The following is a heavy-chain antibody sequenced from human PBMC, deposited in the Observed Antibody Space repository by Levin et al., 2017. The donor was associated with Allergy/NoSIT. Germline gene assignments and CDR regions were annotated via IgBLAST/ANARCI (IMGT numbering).Heavy chain of an antibody. J-gene: IGHJ6*02. CDR3: AKDQAAAGTGTYYYYYYGMDV. CDR1: GFTFSSYA. CDR2: ISGSGGST. V-gene: IGHV3-23*01. Sequence: GESLKISCAASGFTFSSYAMSWVRQAPGKGLEWVSAISGSGGSTYYADSVKGRFTISRDNSKNTLYLQMNSPRAEDTAVYYCAKDQAAAGTGTYYYYYYGMDVWGQGTTVTVSS. D-gene: IGHD6-13*01.